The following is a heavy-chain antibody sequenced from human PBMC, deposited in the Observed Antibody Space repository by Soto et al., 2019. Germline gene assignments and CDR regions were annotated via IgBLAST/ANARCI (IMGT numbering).Heavy chain of an antibody. V-gene: IGHV1-18*04. CDR2: ISAYNGNT. CDR3: ARDRPFFGVVINFAY. Sequence: AGKVSCKACCYRFAGYGMRWVRQAPGQGLEWMGWISAYNGNTNYAQKLQDRVTMTTDTSTSTAYMELRSLRSDDTAVYYCARDRPFFGVVINFAYWALGTPVTVSS. D-gene: IGHD3-3*01. J-gene: IGHJ4*02. CDR1: CYRFAGYG.